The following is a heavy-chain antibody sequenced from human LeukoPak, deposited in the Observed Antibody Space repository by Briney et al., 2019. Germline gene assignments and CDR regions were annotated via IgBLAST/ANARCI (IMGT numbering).Heavy chain of an antibody. CDR2: SSGSVGST. D-gene: IGHD2-2*01. V-gene: IGHV3-23*01. CDR3: ATDIVLVPTANTEFDY. J-gene: IGHJ4*02. CDR1: GFTFSSYA. Sequence: GGSLRLSCAASGFTFSSYAMSWVRQAAGKGLDWVSASSGSVGSTYYADSVKGRFTIYRDNSKNTLYLQMNSLRAEDTAVYYCATDIVLVPTANTEFDYWGQGTLVTVSS.